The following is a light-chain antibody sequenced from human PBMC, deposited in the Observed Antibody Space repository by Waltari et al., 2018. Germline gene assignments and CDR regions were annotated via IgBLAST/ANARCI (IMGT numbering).Light chain of an antibody. CDR3: QQYHSSSRT. J-gene: IGKJ1*01. Sequence: DIQMTQSPSTLSASVGDRVTITYRASQSIDSWLAWYQQKPGKAPNLLIYKASILHSGVPSRFSGRGSGTEFTLTISSLQPDDFAAYYCQQYHSSSRTFGQGTNVEMK. CDR2: KAS. V-gene: IGKV1-5*03. CDR1: QSIDSW.